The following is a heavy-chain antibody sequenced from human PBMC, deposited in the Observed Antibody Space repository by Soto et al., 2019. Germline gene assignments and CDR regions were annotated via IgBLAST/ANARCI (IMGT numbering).Heavy chain of an antibody. CDR1: GFTFSSYT. J-gene: IGHJ3*02. CDR3: ARNGYSSSWSYDAFDI. D-gene: IGHD6-13*01. Sequence: EVQLVESGGGLVKPGGSQRLSCAASGFTFSSYTMNWVRQAPGKGLEWVSSISSSSSYIYYADSVKGRFTISRDNAKNSLYLQMNSLRAEDTAVYYCARNGYSSSWSYDAFDIWGQGTMVTVSS. V-gene: IGHV3-21*01. CDR2: ISSSSSYI.